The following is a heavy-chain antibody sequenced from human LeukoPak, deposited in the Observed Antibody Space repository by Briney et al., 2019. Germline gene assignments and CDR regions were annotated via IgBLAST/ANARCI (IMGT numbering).Heavy chain of an antibody. CDR2: IYYSGGI. J-gene: IGHJ4*02. D-gene: IGHD4-17*01. V-gene: IGHV4-28*03. CDR3: AREEDYGDYFDY. Sequence: SETLSLTCAVSGYSLSSTNYWAWIRQPPGKGLEWIGHIYYSGGIYYNPSLKSRVTMSVDTSKNQFSLKLSSVTAVDTAVYYCAREEDYGDYFDYWGQGTLVTASS. CDR1: GYSLSSTNY.